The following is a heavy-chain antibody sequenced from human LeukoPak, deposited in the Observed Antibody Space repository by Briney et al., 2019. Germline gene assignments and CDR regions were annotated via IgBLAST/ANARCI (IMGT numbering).Heavy chain of an antibody. J-gene: IGHJ4*02. V-gene: IGHV3-30*02. CDR2: IWYDSNNK. CDR3: AKDITDNFVSDY. CDR1: GFIFSTNC. D-gene: IGHD1-20*01. Sequence: PGGSLRLSCAASGFIFSTNCMHCVRQAPGKGLEWVAFIWYDSNNKSYLDSVKGRLTISRDNTKNTLYLQMNSLRAEDTAVYYCAKDITDNFVSDYWGQGARVSASS.